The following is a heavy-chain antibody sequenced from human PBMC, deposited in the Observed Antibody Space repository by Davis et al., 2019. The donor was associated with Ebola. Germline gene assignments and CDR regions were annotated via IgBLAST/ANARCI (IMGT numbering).Heavy chain of an antibody. J-gene: IGHJ4*02. CDR2: IIPIFGTA. CDR1: GYTFTSYG. D-gene: IGHD5-12*01. V-gene: IGHV1-69*06. Sequence: SVKVSCKASGYTFTSYGISWVRQAPGQGLEWMGGIIPIFGTANYAQKFQGRVTITADKSTSTAYMELSSLRSEDTAVYYCARDGYSGYDPTENDYWGQGTLVTVSS. CDR3: ARDGYSGYDPTENDY.